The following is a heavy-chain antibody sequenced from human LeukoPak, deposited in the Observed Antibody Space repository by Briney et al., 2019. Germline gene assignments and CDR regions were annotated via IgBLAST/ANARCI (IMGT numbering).Heavy chain of an antibody. V-gene: IGHV1-2*02. CDR3: ARDLSEPRPRY. Sequence: ASVKVSCKASGYTFTDYYMHWVRQAPGQGFEWMGWINPDSGGTNYAQKFQGRVTMTRDTSISTAYMELSRLRSDDTAVYYCARDLSEPRPRYWGQGTLVTVSS. CDR2: INPDSGGT. J-gene: IGHJ4*02. CDR1: GYTFTDYY. D-gene: IGHD1-14*01.